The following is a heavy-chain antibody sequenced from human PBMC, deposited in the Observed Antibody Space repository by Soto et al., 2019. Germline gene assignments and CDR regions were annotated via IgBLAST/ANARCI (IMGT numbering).Heavy chain of an antibody. J-gene: IGHJ2*01. D-gene: IGHD1-1*01. V-gene: IGHV3-30*18. CDR3: AKFFFPANHGTQYDL. Sequence: KGLECVVVISYDGTNKDYVDSVKGRFTIYRDDSKNTLYLQMNSLRAEDTAVYYCAKFFFPANHGTQYDL. CDR2: ISYDGTNK.